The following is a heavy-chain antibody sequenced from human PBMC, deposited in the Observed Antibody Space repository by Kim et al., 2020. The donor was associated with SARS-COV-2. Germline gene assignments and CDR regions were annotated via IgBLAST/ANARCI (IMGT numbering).Heavy chain of an antibody. CDR1: GFTFSSYG. J-gene: IGHJ4*02. CDR3: AKSPSVGSSSWWRGAGYFAY. D-gene: IGHD6-13*01. Sequence: GGSLRLSCAASGFTFSSYGMHWVRQAPGKGLEWVAVISYDGSNKYYADSVKGRFTISRDNSKNTLYLQMNSLRAEDTAVYYCAKSPSVGSSSWWRGAGYFAYWGQGTLVTVSS. V-gene: IGHV3-30*18. CDR2: ISYDGSNK.